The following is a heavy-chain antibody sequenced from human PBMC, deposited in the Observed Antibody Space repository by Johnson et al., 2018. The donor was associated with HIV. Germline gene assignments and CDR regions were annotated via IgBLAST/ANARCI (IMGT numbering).Heavy chain of an antibody. J-gene: IGHJ3*02. Sequence: QVQLVESGGGVVQPGRSLRLSCVASGFTFYSYGMHWVRQAPGKGLEWVAVISYDGSNKYYADSLKGRFTISRDNSKNTLYLQMNSLRAEDTAVYYCAKDPGGGSYPNDAFDIWGQGTMVTVSS. D-gene: IGHD1-26*01. CDR1: GFTFYSYG. V-gene: IGHV3-30*18. CDR2: ISYDGSNK. CDR3: AKDPGGGSYPNDAFDI.